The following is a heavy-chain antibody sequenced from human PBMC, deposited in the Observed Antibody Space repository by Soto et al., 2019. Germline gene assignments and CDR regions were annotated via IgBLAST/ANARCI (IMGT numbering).Heavy chain of an antibody. CDR2: ISGSGGST. D-gene: IGHD3-3*01. Sequence: PGGSLRLSCTASGFTFSDYAMTWVRQAPGKGLEWVSAISGSGGSTYYADSVKGRFTISRDNSKNTLYLQMNSLRAEDTAVYYCAKEDARNYDFSSGYPAYNFDYWGQGTLVTVSS. CDR1: GFTFSDYA. J-gene: IGHJ4*02. V-gene: IGHV3-23*01. CDR3: AKEDARNYDFSSGYPAYNFDY.